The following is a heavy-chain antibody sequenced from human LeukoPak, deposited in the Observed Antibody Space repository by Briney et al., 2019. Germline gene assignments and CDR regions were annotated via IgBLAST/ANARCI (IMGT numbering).Heavy chain of an antibody. V-gene: IGHV4-34*01. J-gene: IGHJ5*02. D-gene: IGHD3-16*01. CDR3: ARAAWNGGGGFDP. Sequence: SETLSLTRAVYNGSFSGYYWSWIRQSPEKGLEWIGEVNHGGDTNYNPSLRSRVTISLDTSKNHFSLKLRSVTAADTAIYNCARAAWNGGGGFDPWGQGTLVTVSS. CDR2: VNHGGDT. CDR1: NGSFSGYY.